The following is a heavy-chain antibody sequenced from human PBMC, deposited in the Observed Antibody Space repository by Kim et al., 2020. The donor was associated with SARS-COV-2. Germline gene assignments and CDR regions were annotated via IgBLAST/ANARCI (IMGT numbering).Heavy chain of an antibody. CDR1: GGTFSSYT. CDR2: IIPILVIA. D-gene: IGHD3-9*01. CDR3: ARVGYDILTGYRGAFDI. Sequence: SVKVSCKASGGTFSSYTISWVRQAPGQGLEWMGRIIPILVIANYAQKFQGRVTLTADKSTSTAYMELSSLRSEDTAVYYCARVGYDILTGYRGAFDIWGKGTMVTVSS. V-gene: IGHV1-69*02. J-gene: IGHJ3*02.